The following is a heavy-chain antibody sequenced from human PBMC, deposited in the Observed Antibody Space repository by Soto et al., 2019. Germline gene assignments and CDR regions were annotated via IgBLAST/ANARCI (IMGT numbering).Heavy chain of an antibody. Sequence: EVQLLESGGGLIQPGGSLRLSCAASGFTFSNYAMSWVRLAPGKGLEWVSAISGSGSVTFYADSVKGRFTFSRDNSKNTWWLQMNSLRAEDTAVYYCAKAYRTASRGFDYWGQGTLVTVSS. J-gene: IGHJ4*02. V-gene: IGHV3-23*01. CDR3: AKAYRTASRGFDY. D-gene: IGHD6-6*01. CDR2: ISGSGSVT. CDR1: GFTFSNYA.